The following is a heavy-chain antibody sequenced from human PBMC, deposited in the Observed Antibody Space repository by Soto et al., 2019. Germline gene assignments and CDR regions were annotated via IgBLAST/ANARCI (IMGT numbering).Heavy chain of an antibody. J-gene: IGHJ5*02. Sequence: QEQLVESGGGVVQPGRSLRLSCRVSGFSFINYAMHWVHQAPGKGLEWVALISGDGSKEYYADSVKGRFNISRDNSRNILNLQMNSLRANDTAVYYCARHLSHLKSGWLDPWGQGTLVTVSS. CDR3: ARHLSHLKSGWLDP. V-gene: IGHV3-30-3*01. D-gene: IGHD3-3*02. CDR1: GFSFINYA. CDR2: ISGDGSKE.